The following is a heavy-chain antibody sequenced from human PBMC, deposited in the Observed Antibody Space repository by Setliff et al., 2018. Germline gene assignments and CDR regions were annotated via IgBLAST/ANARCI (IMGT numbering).Heavy chain of an antibody. J-gene: IGHJ4*02. CDR2: INHRGST. D-gene: IGHD5-18*01. CDR3: ARLPPLQTPMALTFDY. CDR1: GGTFSDYH. Sequence: SETLSLTCAAYGGTFSDYHWTWIRQSPEKGLEWIGEINHRGSTDYNPSLRSRVTVSVDTSRIHFSLELRSVTAADTAVYYCARLPPLQTPMALTFDYWGQGILVTVSS. V-gene: IGHV4-34*01.